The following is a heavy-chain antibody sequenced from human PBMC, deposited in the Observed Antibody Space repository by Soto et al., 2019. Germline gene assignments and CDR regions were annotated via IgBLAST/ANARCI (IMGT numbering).Heavy chain of an antibody. J-gene: IGHJ4*02. CDR2: IYYSGST. CDR1: GGSISSYY. Sequence: KPSETLSLTCTGSGGSISSYYWSWIRQPPGKGLEWIGYIYYSGSTNYNPSLKSRVTISVDTSKNQFSLKLSSVTAADTAVYYCARRYGCSFDYWGQGTLVTVSS. V-gene: IGHV4-59*08. CDR3: ARRYGCSFDY. D-gene: IGHD1-1*01.